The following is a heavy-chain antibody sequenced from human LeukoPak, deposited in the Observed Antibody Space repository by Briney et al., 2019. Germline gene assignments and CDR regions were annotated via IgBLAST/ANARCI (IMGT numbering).Heavy chain of an antibody. Sequence: ASVKVSCKASGYTFTGYYMHWVRQAPGQGLEWMGWINPNSGGTNYAQKFQGRVTMTRDTSISTAYMELSRLRSDDTAVYYCARSRVVTTNLDYWDQGTLVTVSS. V-gene: IGHV1-2*02. CDR3: ARSRVVTTNLDY. J-gene: IGHJ4*02. CDR2: INPNSGGT. D-gene: IGHD2-21*02. CDR1: GYTFTGYY.